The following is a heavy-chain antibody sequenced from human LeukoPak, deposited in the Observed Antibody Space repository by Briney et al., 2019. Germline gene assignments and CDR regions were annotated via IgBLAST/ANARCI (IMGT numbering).Heavy chain of an antibody. J-gene: IGHJ4*02. CDR2: ISDDSSHI. V-gene: IGHV3-21*01. Sequence: KPGGSLRLSCAVSGFTFSAYSMNWVRQAPGKGLEWISPISDDSSHIYYADSVKGRFAISRDNAKNSVYLQMNSLRAEDTAVYYCARNNYYDSSGYDYWGQGTLVTVSS. CDR1: GFTFSAYS. D-gene: IGHD3-22*01. CDR3: ARNNYYDSSGYDY.